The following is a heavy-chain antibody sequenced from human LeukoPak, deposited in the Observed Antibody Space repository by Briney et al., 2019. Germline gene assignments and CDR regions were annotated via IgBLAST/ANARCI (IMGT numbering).Heavy chain of an antibody. J-gene: IGHJ5*02. D-gene: IGHD6-19*01. CDR1: GYTFTSYY. Sequence: GASVKVSCKASGYTFTSYYMHWVRQAPGQGLEWMGIINPSVVSTSYAQKFQGRVTMTRDTSTSTVYMELSSLRSEDTVVYYCARDYSGSSGWYFLGNWFDPWGQGTLVTVSS. CDR2: INPSVVST. CDR3: ARDYSGSSGWYFLGNWFDP. V-gene: IGHV1-46*01.